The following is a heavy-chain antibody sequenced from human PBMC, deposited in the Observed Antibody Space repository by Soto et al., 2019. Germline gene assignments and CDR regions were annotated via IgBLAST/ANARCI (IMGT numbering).Heavy chain of an antibody. CDR3: ARVITIFGVVPVMDV. V-gene: IGHV1-69*13. Sequence: SVKVSCKASGGTFSSYAISWVRQAPGQGLEWMGGIIPIFGTANYAQKFQGRVTITADESTSTAYMELSSLRSEDTAVYYCARVITIFGVVPVMDVWGHGTTVTFSS. J-gene: IGHJ6*02. CDR2: IIPIFGTA. D-gene: IGHD3-3*01. CDR1: GGTFSSYA.